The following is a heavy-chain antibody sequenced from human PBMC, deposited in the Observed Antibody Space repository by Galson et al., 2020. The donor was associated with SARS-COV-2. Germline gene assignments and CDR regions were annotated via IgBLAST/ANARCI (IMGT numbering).Heavy chain of an antibody. CDR2: ISGSSSYT. Sequence: GGSLRLSCAASGFTFSDYYMSWIRQAPGKGLEWVSYISGSSSYTYYADSVKGRFTISRDNAKDSLYLQMNSLRAEDTAVYYCARDPHYYDTSGYYDDAFDIWGQGTMVTVSS. CDR3: ARDPHYYDTSGYYDDAFDI. V-gene: IGHV3-11*06. D-gene: IGHD3-22*01. J-gene: IGHJ3*02. CDR1: GFTFSDYY.